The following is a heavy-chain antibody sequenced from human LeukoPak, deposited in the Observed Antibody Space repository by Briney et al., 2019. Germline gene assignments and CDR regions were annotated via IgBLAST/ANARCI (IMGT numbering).Heavy chain of an antibody. J-gene: IGHJ6*02. CDR1: GESISSGGYS. CDR2: IYHSGST. Sequence: SQTLSLTCAVSGESISSGGYSWSWIRQPPGKGLEWIGYIYHSGSTYYNPSLKSRVTISVDRSKYQFSLKLSSVTAADTAVYYCARGSSYYGMDVWGQGTTVTVSS. V-gene: IGHV4-30-2*01. CDR3: ARGSSYYGMDV.